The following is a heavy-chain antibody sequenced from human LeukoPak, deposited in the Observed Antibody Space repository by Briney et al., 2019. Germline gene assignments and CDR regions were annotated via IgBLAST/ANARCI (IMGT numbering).Heavy chain of an antibody. D-gene: IGHD5-18*01. CDR3: ARDLVDIAMVVDY. CDR1: GYTFTGYY. V-gene: IGHV1-2*02. J-gene: IGHJ4*02. Sequence: ASVKVSCKASGYTFTGYYMHWVRQAPGQGLEWMGWINPNSGGTNYAQKFQGRVTMTRDTSISTAYMELSRLRSDDTAVYYCARDLVDIAMVVDYWGQGTLVTVSS. CDR2: INPNSGGT.